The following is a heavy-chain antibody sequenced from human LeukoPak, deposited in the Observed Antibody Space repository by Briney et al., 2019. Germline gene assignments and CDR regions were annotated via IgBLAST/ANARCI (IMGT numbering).Heavy chain of an antibody. D-gene: IGHD1-14*01. CDR2: IWYDGSNK. Sequence: GRSLRLSCAASGFSFRSYGMHWVRQAPGKGLEWVAVIWYDGSNKYYADSVKGRFTISRDNSKKTLYLQMNSLRAEDTAVYYCASGRAVDRSHYFDYWGQGTLVTVSS. V-gene: IGHV3-33*01. J-gene: IGHJ4*02. CDR3: ASGRAVDRSHYFDY. CDR1: GFSFRSYG.